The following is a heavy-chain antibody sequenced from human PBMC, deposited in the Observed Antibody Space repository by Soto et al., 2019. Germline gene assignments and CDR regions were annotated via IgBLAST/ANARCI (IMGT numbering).Heavy chain of an antibody. CDR2: ISAYNGKI. Sequence: QVQLVQSGAEVREPGASVKVSCKASGYTFTNYGISWVRQAPGQGLEWIGWISAYNGKIDYAQKVQGRITMTTDTYTSTAFMDLRSLRSDDTAVYYCARETIPQMYYYGTDVWGQGTTVIVSS. D-gene: IGHD3-16*01. V-gene: IGHV1-18*01. CDR1: GYTFTNYG. J-gene: IGHJ6*02. CDR3: ARETIPQMYYYGTDV.